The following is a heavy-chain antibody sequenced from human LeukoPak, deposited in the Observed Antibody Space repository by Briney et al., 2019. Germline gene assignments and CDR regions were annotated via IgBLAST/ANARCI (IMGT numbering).Heavy chain of an antibody. D-gene: IGHD3-3*01. J-gene: IGHJ4*02. Sequence: QSGGSLRLSFAASGFTFINYAMSWVRQAPGKGLEWVSGISGSGGSTYYADSVKGRFTISRDNSKNTLYLQMNSLRAEDTAVYYCAKDAFGVVPHYFDYWGQGTLVTVSS. CDR1: GFTFINYA. V-gene: IGHV3-23*01. CDR3: AKDAFGVVPHYFDY. CDR2: ISGSGGST.